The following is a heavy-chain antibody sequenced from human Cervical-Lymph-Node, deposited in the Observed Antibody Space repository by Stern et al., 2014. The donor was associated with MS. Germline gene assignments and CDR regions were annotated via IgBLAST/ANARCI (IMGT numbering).Heavy chain of an antibody. CDR3: ARGPSVGYYYYGMDV. V-gene: IGHV1-69*01. CDR2: INPIFGTA. Sequence: QVQLEESGAEVKKPGASVKVSCKASGCTFSSYAISWVRQAPGQGLEWMGGINPIFGTAKYARKFQGRVTITADESTSTAYMELSSLRSEDTAVYYCARGPSVGYYYYGMDVWGQGTTVTVSS. D-gene: IGHD1-26*01. CDR1: GCTFSSYA. J-gene: IGHJ6*02.